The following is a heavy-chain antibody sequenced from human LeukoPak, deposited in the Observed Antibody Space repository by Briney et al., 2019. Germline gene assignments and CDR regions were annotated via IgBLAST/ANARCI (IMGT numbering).Heavy chain of an antibody. D-gene: IGHD3-10*01. CDR3: ASVTMVLGSYYFDY. V-gene: IGHV4-59*01. Sequence: SETLSLTCTVSGGSISSYYWSWIRQPAGKGLEWIGYIYYSGSTNYNPSLKSRVTISVDTSKNQFSLKLSSVTAADTAVYYCASVTMVLGSYYFDYWGQGTLVTVSS. CDR1: GGSISSYY. J-gene: IGHJ4*02. CDR2: IYYSGST.